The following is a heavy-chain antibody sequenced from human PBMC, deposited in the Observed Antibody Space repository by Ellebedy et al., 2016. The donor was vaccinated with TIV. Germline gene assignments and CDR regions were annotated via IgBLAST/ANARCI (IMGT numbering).Heavy chain of an antibody. D-gene: IGHD6-19*01. CDR1: GYTFTSYY. Sequence: ASVKVSCXASGYTFTSYYMHWVRQAPGQGLEWMGIINPSGGSTSYAQKFQGRVTMTTDTSTSTAYMELRSLRSDDTAVYYCARRSSGWAIDYWGQGTLVTVSS. CDR3: ARRSSGWAIDY. J-gene: IGHJ4*02. V-gene: IGHV1-46*01. CDR2: INPSGGST.